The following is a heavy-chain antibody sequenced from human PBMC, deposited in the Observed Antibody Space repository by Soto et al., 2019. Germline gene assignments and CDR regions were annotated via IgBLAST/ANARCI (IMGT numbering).Heavy chain of an antibody. J-gene: IGHJ4*02. CDR3: AREPATAKPEGVDF. CDR2: INPNSGGT. Sequence: QVQLVQSGAEVRKPGASVKVSCKASGYTFSDYYIHWVRQAPGQGLEWMGWINPNSGGTKYALKFQGGVTMTGDTSITTAYMELSRLRSGDTAVYYCAREPATAKPEGVDFWGQGTLVTVSS. V-gene: IGHV1-2*02. CDR1: GYTFSDYY. D-gene: IGHD1-1*01.